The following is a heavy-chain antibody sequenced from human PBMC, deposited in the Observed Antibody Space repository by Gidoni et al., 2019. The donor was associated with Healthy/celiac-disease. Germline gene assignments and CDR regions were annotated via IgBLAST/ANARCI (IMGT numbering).Heavy chain of an antibody. CDR2: IYYSGST. V-gene: IGHV4-59*01. Sequence: QVQLQESGPGLVKPSETLSPTCTVSGGSISSYYWSWIRQPPGKGLEWIGYIYYSGSTNYNPSLKSRVTISVDTSKNQFSLKLSSVTAADTAVYYCAREVTSSSWYRGWFDPWGQGTLVTVSS. J-gene: IGHJ5*02. D-gene: IGHD6-13*01. CDR1: GGSISSYY. CDR3: AREVTSSSWYRGWFDP.